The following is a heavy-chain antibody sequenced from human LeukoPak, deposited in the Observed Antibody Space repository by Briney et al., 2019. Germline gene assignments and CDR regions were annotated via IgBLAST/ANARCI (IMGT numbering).Heavy chain of an antibody. V-gene: IGHV3-74*01. CDR3: ARGLSGYASSLGY. CDR2: INSDGSST. D-gene: IGHD6-6*01. CDR1: GFTFSSYW. Sequence: GGSLRLSCAASGFTFSSYWMHWVRQAPGKGLVWVSRINSDGSSTNYADSVRGRFSISRDNAKNTLYLQMNSLRAEDTAVYYCARGLSGYASSLGYWGQGTLVTVSA. J-gene: IGHJ4*02.